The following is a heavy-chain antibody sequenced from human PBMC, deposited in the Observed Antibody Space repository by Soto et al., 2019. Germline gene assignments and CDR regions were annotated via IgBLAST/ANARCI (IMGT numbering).Heavy chain of an antibody. CDR2: ISYDGSNK. D-gene: IGHD5-12*01. CDR1: GFTFSSYG. CDR3: AKAGDVDIVATMVFDY. V-gene: IGHV3-30*18. Sequence: GGSLRLSCAASGFTFSSYGMHWVRQAPGKGLEWVAVISYDGSNKYYADSVKGRFTISRDNSKNTLYLQMNSLRAEDTAVYYCAKAGDVDIVATMVFDYWGQGTLVTVSS. J-gene: IGHJ4*02.